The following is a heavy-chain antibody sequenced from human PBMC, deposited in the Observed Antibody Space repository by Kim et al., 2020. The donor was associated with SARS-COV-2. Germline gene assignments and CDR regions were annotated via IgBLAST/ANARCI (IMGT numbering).Heavy chain of an antibody. CDR1: GFTFSSYS. J-gene: IGHJ4*02. CDR3: ASTMVRGVTSNY. D-gene: IGHD3-10*01. Sequence: GGSLRLSCAASGFTFSSYSMNWVRQAPGKGLEWVSSISSSSYIYYADSVKGRFTISRDNAKNSLYLQMNSLRAEDTAVYYCASTMVRGVTSNYWGQGTLGTVSS. V-gene: IGHV3-21*01. CDR2: ISSSSYI.